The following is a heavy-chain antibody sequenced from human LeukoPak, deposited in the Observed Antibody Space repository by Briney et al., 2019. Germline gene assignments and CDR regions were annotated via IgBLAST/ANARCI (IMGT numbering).Heavy chain of an antibody. CDR3: ARRLQRHFDY. CDR2: IDPSDSYT. Sequence: GESLKISCKGSGHTFTSYWIGWVRQMPGKGLEWMGRIDPSDSYTNYSPSFQGHVTISVDKSISTAYLQWSSLKASDTAMYYCARRLQRHFDYWGQGTLVTVSS. CDR1: GHTFTSYW. D-gene: IGHD2-15*01. J-gene: IGHJ4*02. V-gene: IGHV5-10-1*01.